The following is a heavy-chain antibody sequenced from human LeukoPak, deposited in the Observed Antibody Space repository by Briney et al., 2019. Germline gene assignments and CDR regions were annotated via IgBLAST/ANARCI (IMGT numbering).Heavy chain of an antibody. J-gene: IGHJ6*02. V-gene: IGHV3-30*18. CDR3: AKGVGYGGMDV. CDR2: ISYDGHNE. Sequence: GMHXVXQAXXXXLXWVAVISYDGHNEYYGDSVKGRFTISRDNSKNTVFLQMNSLRAEDTAVYYCAKGVGYGGMDVWGQGTTVTVSS. D-gene: IGHD2-8*01.